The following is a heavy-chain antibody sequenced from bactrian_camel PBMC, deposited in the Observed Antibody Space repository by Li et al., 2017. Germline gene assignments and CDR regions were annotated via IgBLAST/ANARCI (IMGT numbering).Heavy chain of an antibody. J-gene: IGHJ4*01. CDR1: GFTFSRYS. CDR3: PQIRPNTGWVLKRVFIT. CDR2: IAITTT. D-gene: IGHD5*01. V-gene: IGHV3S40*01. Sequence: VQLVESGGGSVQAGGSLRLSCAASGFTFSRYSLSWVRQAAGKGLEWVSAIAITTTYYADSVKGRFTISQVTAKNTVYLQMNSLKSEDTACITVPQIRPNTGWVLKRVFITGARGPRSPSP.